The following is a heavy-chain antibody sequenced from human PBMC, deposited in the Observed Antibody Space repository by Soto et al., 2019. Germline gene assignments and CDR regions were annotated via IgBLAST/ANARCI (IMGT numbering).Heavy chain of an antibody. CDR1: GSTFSSYS. Sequence: QPGGSLRLSCAASGSTFSSYSMNWVRQAPGKGLEWVSYISSSSSTIYYADSVKGRFTISRDNAKNSLYLQMNSLRDEDTAVYYCARESRYFDWLLTKVNNRFDPWGQGTLVTVSS. D-gene: IGHD3-9*01. V-gene: IGHV3-48*02. J-gene: IGHJ5*02. CDR2: ISSSSSTI. CDR3: ARESRYFDWLLTKVNNRFDP.